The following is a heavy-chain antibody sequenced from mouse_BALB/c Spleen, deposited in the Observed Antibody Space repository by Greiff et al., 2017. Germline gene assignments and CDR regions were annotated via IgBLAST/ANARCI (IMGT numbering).Heavy chain of an antibody. CDR3: ASGPLYYGSSPFAY. CDR1: GFTFSSYA. D-gene: IGHD1-1*01. J-gene: IGHJ3*01. Sequence: EVHLVESGGGLVKPGGSLKLSCAASGFTFSSYAMSWVRQTPEKRLEWVASISSGGSTYYPDSVKGRFTISRDNARNILYLQMSSLRSEDTAMYYCASGPLYYGSSPFAYWGQGTLVTVSA. V-gene: IGHV5-6-5*01. CDR2: ISSGGST.